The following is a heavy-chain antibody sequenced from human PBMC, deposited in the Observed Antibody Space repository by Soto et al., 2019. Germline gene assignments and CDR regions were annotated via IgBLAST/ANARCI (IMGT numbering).Heavy chain of an antibody. CDR1: GFTFSNAW. Sequence: GGSLRLSCAASGFTFSNAWMNWVRQAPGKGLEWVGRIKSKTDGGTTDYAAPVKGRFTISRDDSKNTLYLQMNSLKTEDTAVYYCPFTAIAKYYYHGMEVWGQGTTVTVSS. V-gene: IGHV3-15*07. CDR2: IKSKTDGGTT. D-gene: IGHD5-18*01. J-gene: IGHJ6*02. CDR3: PFTAIAKYYYHGMEV.